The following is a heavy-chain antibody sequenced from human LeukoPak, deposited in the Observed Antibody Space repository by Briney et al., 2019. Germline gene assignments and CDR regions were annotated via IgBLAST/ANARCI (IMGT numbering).Heavy chain of an antibody. V-gene: IGHV1-18*01. D-gene: IGHD1-26*01. J-gene: IGHJ5*02. CDR3: ARDTKRSRARWENLGFDP. CDR2: IISYNGNT. Sequence: SSVQVSCKASGYIFTSYGISWVRQAAGPGLEWMGYIISYNGNTNYAQKLQGRVTMTTDTSTSTAYMELRSLRSDDTAVYYCARDTKRSRARWENLGFDPWGQGTLVTVSS. CDR1: GYIFTSYG.